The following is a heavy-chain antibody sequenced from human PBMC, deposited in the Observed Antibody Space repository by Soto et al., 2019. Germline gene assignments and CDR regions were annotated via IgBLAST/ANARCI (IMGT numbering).Heavy chain of an antibody. D-gene: IGHD6-13*01. J-gene: IGHJ6*02. CDR1: GYTFTSYG. Sequence: QVQLVQSGAEVKKPGASVKVSCKASGYTFTSYGISWVRQAPGQGLEWMGWISAYNGNTNYAQKLQGRVTMTTDTSTRSAYMELRSLGSADTAVYYCAGDGQYWVNHDSIAAAGPPPPYYYSGMDVWGQGTTVTVSS. V-gene: IGHV1-18*01. CDR3: AGDGQYWVNHDSIAAAGPPPPYYYSGMDV. CDR2: ISAYNGNT.